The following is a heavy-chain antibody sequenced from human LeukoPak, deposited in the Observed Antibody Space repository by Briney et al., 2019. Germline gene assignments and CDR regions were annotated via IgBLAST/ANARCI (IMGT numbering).Heavy chain of an antibody. V-gene: IGHV4-59*01. CDR2: IYYSGST. CDR3: ARVGAIFGVVNY. D-gene: IGHD3-3*01. CDR1: GGSISSYY. J-gene: IGHJ4*02. Sequence: TSETLSLTCTVSGGSISSYYWSWIRQPPGKGLEWIGYIYYSGSTNYNPSLKSRVTISVDTSKNQFSLKLSSVTAADTAVYYCARVGAIFGVVNYWGQGTLVTVSS.